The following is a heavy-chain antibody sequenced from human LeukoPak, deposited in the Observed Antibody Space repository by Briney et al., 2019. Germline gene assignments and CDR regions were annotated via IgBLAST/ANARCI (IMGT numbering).Heavy chain of an antibody. CDR1: GFTFSNYA. CDR2: ISGSGGAT. J-gene: IGHJ4*02. V-gene: IGHV3-23*01. CDR3: AKAFGWELTDSVDY. D-gene: IGHD1-26*01. Sequence: GGSLRLSCAASGFTFSNYAMSWVRQAPGKGLEWVSTISGSGGATYYTDSVRGRFTISRDNSKNTLYLQMNSLRPEDTAVYYCAKAFGWELTDSVDYWGQGTLVTVSS.